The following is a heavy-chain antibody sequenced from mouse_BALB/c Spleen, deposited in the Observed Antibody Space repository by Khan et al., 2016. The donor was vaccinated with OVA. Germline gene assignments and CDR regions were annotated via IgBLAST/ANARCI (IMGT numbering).Heavy chain of an antibody. J-gene: IGHJ4*01. CDR1: GYSITSDYA. D-gene: IGHD1-3*01. CDR2: INYSGST. Sequence: EVQLQESGPGLVHPSQSLSLTCTVTGYSITSDYAWNCLRHFPGNKLVWMAYINYSGSTNYNPALKSRFSITRDTSKNQFFLQLHSVTTEDTATFYCARDGSHYNETSDKWGQGTSVTVSS. V-gene: IGHV3-2*02. CDR3: ARDGSHYNETSDK.